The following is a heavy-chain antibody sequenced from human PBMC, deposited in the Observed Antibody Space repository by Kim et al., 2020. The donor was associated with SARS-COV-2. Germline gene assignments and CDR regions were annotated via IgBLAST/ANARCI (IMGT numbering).Heavy chain of an antibody. CDR3: AIHRDYHMTTVTLDY. Sequence: DSVKGRFTITRDKSKNTLYLQMNSQRDEDTAVYYCAIHRDYHMTTVTLDYWGQRTLVTVSS. V-gene: IGHV3-23*01. J-gene: IGHJ4*02. D-gene: IGHD4-17*01.